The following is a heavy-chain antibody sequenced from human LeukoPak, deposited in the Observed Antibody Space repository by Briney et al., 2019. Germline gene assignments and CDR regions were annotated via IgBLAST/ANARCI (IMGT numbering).Heavy chain of an antibody. CDR3: ARDPMRGYYYGMDV. Sequence: ASVKVSCKASGGTFSSYAISWVRQAPGQGLEWMGGIIPIFGTANYAQKFQGRVTITADESTSTAYMELSSLRSEDTAVHYCARDPMRGYYYGMDVWGKGTTVTVSS. V-gene: IGHV1-69*01. CDR2: IIPIFGTA. J-gene: IGHJ6*04. CDR1: GGTFSSYA.